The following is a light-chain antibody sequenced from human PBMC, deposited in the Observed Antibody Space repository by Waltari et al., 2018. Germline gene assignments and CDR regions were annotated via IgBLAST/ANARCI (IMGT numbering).Light chain of an antibody. CDR2: HNT. CDR3: HSYDRSLNWV. J-gene: IGLJ3*02. V-gene: IGLV1-40*01. CDR1: NSNIGAGYD. Sequence: QSVLTQPPSVSGAQGQRVTIYCTGSNSNIGAGYDVHWYKQFPGTTPKLLIYHNTTRPSGVPARYAVAKSGTSSSLAITGLQAEDEADYYCHSYDRSLNWVFGGGTRVTVL.